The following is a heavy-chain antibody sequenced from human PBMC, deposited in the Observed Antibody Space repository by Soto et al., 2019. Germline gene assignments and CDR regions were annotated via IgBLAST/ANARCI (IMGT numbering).Heavy chain of an antibody. D-gene: IGHD6-13*01. V-gene: IGHV4-34*01. CDR3: ARRVGSSWYFDY. J-gene: IGHJ4*02. CDR1: GGSFSGYY. CDR2: INHSGST. Sequence: QVQLQQWGAGLLKPSETLSLTCAVYGGSFSGYYWSWIRQPPGKGLEWIGEINHSGSTNYNPSLKSRVTLSVDTSKNQFSLKLSSVTAADTAVYYCARRVGSSWYFDYWGQGTLVTVSS.